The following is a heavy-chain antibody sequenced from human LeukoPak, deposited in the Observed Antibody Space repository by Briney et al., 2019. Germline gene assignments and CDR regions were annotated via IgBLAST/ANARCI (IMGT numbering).Heavy chain of an antibody. Sequence: SETLSLTCTVSGGSISSFYWSWLRQPPGEGRVGLAYIYYCGSTNYTPSLKSRVTISVDTSKNQLSLKLSSVTAADTAVYYCARQKQRPQNWFDPWGQGTLVTVSS. CDR1: GGSISSFY. CDR3: ARQKQRPQNWFDP. CDR2: IYYCGST. D-gene: IGHD6-25*01. V-gene: IGHV4-59*01. J-gene: IGHJ5*02.